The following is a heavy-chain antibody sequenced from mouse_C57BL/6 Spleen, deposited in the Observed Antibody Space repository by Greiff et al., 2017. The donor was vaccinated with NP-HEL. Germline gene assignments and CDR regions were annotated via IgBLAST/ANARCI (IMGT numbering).Heavy chain of an antibody. J-gene: IGHJ3*01. CDR3: TTPYGSGYVRFAY. V-gene: IGHV14-4*01. CDR1: GFNIKDDY. CDR2: IDPENGDT. D-gene: IGHD3-2*02. Sequence: EVQLQQSGAELVRPGASVKLSCTASGFNIKDDYMHWVKQRPEQGLEWIGWIDPENGDTEYASKFQGKATITADTSSNTAYLQLSSLTSEDTAVYYCTTPYGSGYVRFAYWGQGTLVTVSA.